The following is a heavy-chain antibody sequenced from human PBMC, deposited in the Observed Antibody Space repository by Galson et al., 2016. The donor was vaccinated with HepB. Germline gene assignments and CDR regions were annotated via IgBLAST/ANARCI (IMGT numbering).Heavy chain of an antibody. CDR1: GGSVSSTNYY. V-gene: IGHV4-30-4*08. Sequence: TLSLTCTVSGGSVSSTNYYWGWIRPPPGKGLEWIGYIFYTGSTYYNPSLKSRVSISVDTSKNQFPLKVRSVTAAASAMYYCARRTDVWGQGTLVTVSS. CDR3: ARRTDV. CDR2: IFYTGST. J-gene: IGHJ4*02. D-gene: IGHD2-2*01.